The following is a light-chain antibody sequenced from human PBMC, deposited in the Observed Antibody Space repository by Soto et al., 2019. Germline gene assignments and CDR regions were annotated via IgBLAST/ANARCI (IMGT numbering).Light chain of an antibody. CDR1: HSVSSSH. V-gene: IGKV3-20*01. Sequence: DIVLTQSPGTLSLSPGESVTLSCRASHSVSSSHLAWYQQKPGQAPRLFIYGASRRASGIPDRFSGSGSGTDFTLTISRLQPEDVAVYSCQHYGNSLTFGGGTKVEIK. CDR2: GAS. J-gene: IGKJ4*01. CDR3: QHYGNSLT.